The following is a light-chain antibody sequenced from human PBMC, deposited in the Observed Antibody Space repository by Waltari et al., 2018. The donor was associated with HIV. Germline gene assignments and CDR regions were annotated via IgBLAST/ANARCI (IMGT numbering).Light chain of an antibody. CDR3: SSYTSRAVSTYV. Sequence: QSALTQPASVSGSPGQSITISCIGTSSDVGDFNYVSWYQQHPGKAPKGMIYEVSNRPSGISDRFSGSKSGNTASLTISGLQAEDEADYYCSSYTSRAVSTYVFGTGTKVTVL. CDR1: SSDVGDFNY. J-gene: IGLJ1*01. CDR2: EVS. V-gene: IGLV2-14*01.